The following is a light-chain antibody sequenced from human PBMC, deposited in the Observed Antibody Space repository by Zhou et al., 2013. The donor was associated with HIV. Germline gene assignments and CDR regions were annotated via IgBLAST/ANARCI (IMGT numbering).Light chain of an antibody. V-gene: IGKV2-30*01. CDR2: KVF. J-gene: IGKJ1*01. CDR3: MQGTHWPWT. CDR1: QSLVYSDGDTY. Sequence: DIVLTQTPLSSLVTLGQPASISCRSSQSLVYSDGDTYLSWLHQRPGQPPRRLIYKVFNRDSGVPDRFSGSGSGTDFTLTITRVEAEDVGIYYCMQGTHWPWTFGQGTKVEIK.